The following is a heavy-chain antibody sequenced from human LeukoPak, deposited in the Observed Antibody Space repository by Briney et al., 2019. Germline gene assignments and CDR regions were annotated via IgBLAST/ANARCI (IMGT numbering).Heavy chain of an antibody. Sequence: PSETLSLTCTVSGVSISSGGYYWSWIRQHPGKGLEWIGYIYYSGSTYYNPSLKSRLTISLDTSNNQFSLKLSSVTAADTAVYYCARGSRGYSYGSFDYWGQGTLVTVSS. D-gene: IGHD5-18*01. CDR2: IYYSGST. CDR1: GVSISSGGYY. CDR3: ARGSRGYSYGSFDY. V-gene: IGHV4-31*03. J-gene: IGHJ4*02.